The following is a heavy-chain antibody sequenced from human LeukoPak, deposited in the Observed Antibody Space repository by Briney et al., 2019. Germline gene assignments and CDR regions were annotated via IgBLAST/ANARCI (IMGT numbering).Heavy chain of an antibody. CDR2: ISPYNGNT. V-gene: IGHV1-18*01. D-gene: IGHD3-10*01. CDR1: GYAFTSYG. Sequence: ASVKVSCKASGYAFTSYGINWVRQAPGQGLEWVGWISPYNGNTNSAQKLQGRVTMTTDTSTTTAYMELRSLRSDDTAVYYCARTPRGLPSFNWFDPRGQGTLVTVSS. CDR3: ARTPRGLPSFNWFDP. J-gene: IGHJ5*02.